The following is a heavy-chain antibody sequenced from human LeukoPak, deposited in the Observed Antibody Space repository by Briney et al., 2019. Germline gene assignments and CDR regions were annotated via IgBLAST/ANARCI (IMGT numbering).Heavy chain of an antibody. V-gene: IGHV3-30*03. D-gene: IGHD5-18*01. CDR2: ISYDGSDK. CDR3: ARVRDTALVKYYYMDV. Sequence: GGSLRLSCAASGFTFSSYGMHWVRQAPGKGLEWVAVISYDGSDKYYADSVKGRFTISRDDSKNTVSLQMNSLRGDDTAVYYCARVRDTALVKYYYMDVWGEGTTVTVSS. J-gene: IGHJ6*03. CDR1: GFTFSSYG.